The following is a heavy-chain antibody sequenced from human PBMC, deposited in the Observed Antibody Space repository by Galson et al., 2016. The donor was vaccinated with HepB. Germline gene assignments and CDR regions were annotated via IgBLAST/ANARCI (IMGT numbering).Heavy chain of an antibody. D-gene: IGHD3-22*01. J-gene: IGHJ6*04. CDR3: ARDLEYYDRSGYLFRSRGMDV. V-gene: IGHV3-33*01. CDR2: IWYDGSNK. Sequence: LRLSCAASGFNFRTYGMHWVRQAPGKGLEWVADIWYDGSNKNYGGFVKGRFTISRDNSKNMLYLQMNSLRTEDTAIYYCARDLEYYDRSGYLFRSRGMDVWGTGTTVIVSS. CDR1: GFNFRTYG.